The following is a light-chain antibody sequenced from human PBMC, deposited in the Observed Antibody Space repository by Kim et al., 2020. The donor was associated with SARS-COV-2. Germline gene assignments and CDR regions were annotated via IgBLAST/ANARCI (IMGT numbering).Light chain of an antibody. Sequence: QSALTQPRSVSGSPGQSVTISCTGTSSDVGGYNYVSWYQQHPGKAPKLMIYDVSKRPSGVPGRFSGSKSGNTASLTISGLQADDEADYYCYSYAGSYTWVFGGGTQLTVL. J-gene: IGLJ3*02. CDR1: SSDVGGYNY. CDR2: DVS. CDR3: YSYAGSYTWV. V-gene: IGLV2-11*01.